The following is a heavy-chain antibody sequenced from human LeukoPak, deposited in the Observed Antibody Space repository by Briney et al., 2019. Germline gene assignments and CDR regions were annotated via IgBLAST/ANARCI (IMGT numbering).Heavy chain of an antibody. V-gene: IGHV3-11*04. CDR1: GFTFSDYY. Sequence: GGSLRLSCAASGFTFSDYYMSWIRQAPGKGLEWVSYISSSGSTIYYADSVKGRFTISRDNAKNSLYLQMNSLRAEDTAVYYCATRGWEYSSSAGYYYYMDVWGKGTTVTISS. CDR2: ISSSGSTI. D-gene: IGHD6-6*01. J-gene: IGHJ6*03. CDR3: ATRGWEYSSSAGYYYYMDV.